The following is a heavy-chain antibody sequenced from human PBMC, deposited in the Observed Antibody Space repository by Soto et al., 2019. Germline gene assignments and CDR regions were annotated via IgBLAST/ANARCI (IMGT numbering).Heavy chain of an antibody. CDR3: AHVSPGLLPYHRRFDP. D-gene: IGHD3-22*01. CDR1: GFSLSTSGVG. V-gene: IGHV2-5*01. CDR2: IYWNDDK. J-gene: IGHJ5*02. Sequence: SGPTLVNPTQTLTLTCTFSGFSLSTSGVGVGWIRQPPGKALEWLALIYWNDDKRYSPSLKSRLTITKDTSKNQVVLTMTNMDPVDTATYYCAHVSPGLLPYHRRFDPWGQGTLVTVSS.